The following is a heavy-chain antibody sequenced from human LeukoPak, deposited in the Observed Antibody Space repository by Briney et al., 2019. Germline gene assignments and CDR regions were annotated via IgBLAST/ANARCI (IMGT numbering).Heavy chain of an antibody. D-gene: IGHD3-9*01. J-gene: IGHJ4*02. Sequence: GGSLRLSCAASGFTFSSYAMSWVRPAPGKGLEGVSAIGGSGGSTYYADSVKGRFTISRDNSKNTLYLQINSLRAEDTAVYYCAKKKQLRYCDWLSPPNSWGQGTLVTVSS. CDR3: AKKKQLRYCDWLSPPNS. CDR1: GFTFSSYA. V-gene: IGHV3-23*01. CDR2: IGGSGGST.